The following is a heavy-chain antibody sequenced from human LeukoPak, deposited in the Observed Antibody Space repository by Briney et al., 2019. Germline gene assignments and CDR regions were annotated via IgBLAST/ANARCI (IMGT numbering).Heavy chain of an antibody. CDR1: GFTFSSYG. CDR2: IRYDGSNK. CDR3: ATDRGYYTSGSYYLDY. J-gene: IGHJ4*02. D-gene: IGHD3-10*01. V-gene: IGHV3-30*02. Sequence: GGSLRLSCAASGFTFSSYGMHWVRQAPGKGLEWVAFIRYDGSNKYYGDSVKGRFTISRDNSKNTLYLQTNSLRAEDTAVYYCATDRGYYTSGSYYLDYWGQGTLVTVSS.